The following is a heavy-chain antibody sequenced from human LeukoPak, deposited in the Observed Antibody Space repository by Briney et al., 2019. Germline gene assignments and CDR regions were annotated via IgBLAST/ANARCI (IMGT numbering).Heavy chain of an antibody. CDR2: ISSSSSTI. CDR3: ARDLMATAPNY. Sequence: GGSLRLSCAASGFTFSSYSMNWVRQAPGKGLEWVSYISSSSSTIYYADSVKGRFTISRDNAKNSLYLQMNSLRAEDTAVYYCARDLMATAPNYWGQGTLVTVSS. V-gene: IGHV3-48*04. D-gene: IGHD2-8*01. CDR1: GFTFSSYS. J-gene: IGHJ4*02.